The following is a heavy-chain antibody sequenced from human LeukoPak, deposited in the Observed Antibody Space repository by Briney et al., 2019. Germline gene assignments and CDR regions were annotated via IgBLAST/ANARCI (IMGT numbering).Heavy chain of an antibody. D-gene: IGHD3-9*01. J-gene: IGHJ4*02. CDR3: ARVLTGYLPLFDY. CDR1: GGSISSYY. CDR2: IYYSGST. Sequence: SETLSLTCTVSGGSISSYYWSWIRQPSGKGLEWIGYIYYSGSTNYNPSLKSRVTISVDTSKNQFSLKLSSVTAADTAVYYCARVLTGYLPLFDYWGQGTLVTVSS. V-gene: IGHV4-59*01.